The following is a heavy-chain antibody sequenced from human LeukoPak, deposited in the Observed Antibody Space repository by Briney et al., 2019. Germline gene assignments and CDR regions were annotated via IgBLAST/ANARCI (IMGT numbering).Heavy chain of an antibody. J-gene: IGHJ3*02. CDR3: ATGEYAFDI. CDR2: TNPSGGST. CDR1: GYTFTSYY. V-gene: IGHV1-46*01. Sequence: RASVKVSCTASGYTFTSYYMHWVRQAPGQGLEWMGITNPSGGSTSYAQKSQGRVTMTSDTSTSTVYMELTSLRSEDTAVYYCATGEYAFDIWGQGTMVTVSS.